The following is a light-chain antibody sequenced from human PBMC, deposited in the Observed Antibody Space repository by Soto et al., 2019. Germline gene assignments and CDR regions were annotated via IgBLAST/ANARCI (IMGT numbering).Light chain of an antibody. J-gene: IGKJ1*01. V-gene: IGKV1-5*01. CDR1: QSISYS. CDR3: QHYSSYSRT. Sequence: DIQMSQSPSTLSASEGDRVSITCRASQSISYSLAWYQQKPGKAPKLLISDVSSLERGVPSRFSGSGSGTEFTLTISGLQPDDFATYYCQHYSSYSRTFGQGTNVKIK. CDR2: DVS.